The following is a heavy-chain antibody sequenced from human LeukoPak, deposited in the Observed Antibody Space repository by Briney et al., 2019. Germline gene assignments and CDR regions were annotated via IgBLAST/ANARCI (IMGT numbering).Heavy chain of an antibody. J-gene: IGHJ4*02. Sequence: GGSLRLSCAASGFTFSNYAMNWVRQAPGKGLEWVSAISGSVTTTYYADSVKGRFTISRDNSKNTLYLQMNSLRAEDTAIYYCAKDPGYSGCDYFDYWGQGTLVTVSS. CDR3: AKDPGYSGCDYFDY. CDR1: GFTFSNYA. D-gene: IGHD5-12*01. V-gene: IGHV3-23*01. CDR2: ISGSVTTT.